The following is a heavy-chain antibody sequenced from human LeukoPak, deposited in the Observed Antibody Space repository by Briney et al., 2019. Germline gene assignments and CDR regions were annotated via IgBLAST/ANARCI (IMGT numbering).Heavy chain of an antibody. V-gene: IGHV3-33*06. D-gene: IGHD6-13*01. Sequence: GGSLRLSCGTSGFNFTRHGMHWVRQAPGKGLEGVAVIWHTSMSAFYSDSVKGRFIISRDNSRNTLYLQMSNLRADDTAVYYCAKELGVPAAGWQIQQWGLGTLVTVSS. CDR1: GFNFTRHG. CDR3: AKELGVPAAGWQIQQ. J-gene: IGHJ1*01. CDR2: IWHTSMSA.